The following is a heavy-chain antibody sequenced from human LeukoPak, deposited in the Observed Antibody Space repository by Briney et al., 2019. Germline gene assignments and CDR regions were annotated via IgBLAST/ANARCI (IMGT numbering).Heavy chain of an antibody. CDR2: INSDGSST. D-gene: IGHD2-2*02. V-gene: IGHV3-74*01. CDR3: ARIYCSSTSCYTGFDY. J-gene: IGHJ4*02. Sequence: GGSLRLSCAASGFTFSSYWMHWVRQAPGKGLVWVSRINSDGSSTSYADSVKGRFTISRDNAKNTLYLQMNSLRAEDTAVYYCARIYCSSTSCYTGFDYWGQGTLATVSS. CDR1: GFTFSSYW.